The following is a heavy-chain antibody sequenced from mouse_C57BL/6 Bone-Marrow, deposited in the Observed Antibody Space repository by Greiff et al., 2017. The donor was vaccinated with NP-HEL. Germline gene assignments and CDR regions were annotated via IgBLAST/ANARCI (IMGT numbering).Heavy chain of an antibody. CDR3: ARGVGFDY. CDR2: ISSGGSYT. CDR1: GFTFSSYG. V-gene: IGHV5-6*01. J-gene: IGHJ2*01. D-gene: IGHD1-1*01. Sequence: EVQLQESGGDLVKPGGSLKLSCAASGFTFSSYGMSWVRQTPDKRLEWVATISSGGSYTYYPDSVKGRFTISRDNAKNTLYLQMSSLKSEDTAMYYCARGVGFDYWGQGTTLTVSS.